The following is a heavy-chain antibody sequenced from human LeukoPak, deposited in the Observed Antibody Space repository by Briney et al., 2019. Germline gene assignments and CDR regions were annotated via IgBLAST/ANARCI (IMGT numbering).Heavy chain of an antibody. CDR2: IRYDGSNK. D-gene: IGHD5-18*01. CDR3: AKGSFVDTAMATDY. Sequence: PGGSLRLSCAASGFTFSSYAMHWVRQAPGKGLEWVAFIRYDGSNKYYADSVKGRFTISRDNSKNTLYLQMNSLRAEDTAVYYCAKGSFVDTAMATDYWGQGTLVTVSS. J-gene: IGHJ4*02. V-gene: IGHV3-30*02. CDR1: GFTFSSYA.